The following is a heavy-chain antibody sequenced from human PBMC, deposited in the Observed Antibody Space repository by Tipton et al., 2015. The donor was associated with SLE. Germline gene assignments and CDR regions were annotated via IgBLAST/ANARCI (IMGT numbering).Heavy chain of an antibody. CDR3: ARNPITMVRGVIPGAFDI. CDR1: GDSLSTSY. J-gene: IGHJ3*02. D-gene: IGHD3-10*01. V-gene: IGHV4-59*12. CDR2: LDDSGHT. Sequence: TLSLTCFVSGDSLSTSYWSWIRQSPGKGLEWIASLDDSGHTNYNPSLSSRITTSIDTPRGQFSLRLSSVAAADTAVFYCARNPITMVRGVIPGAFDIWGQGTMVTVSS.